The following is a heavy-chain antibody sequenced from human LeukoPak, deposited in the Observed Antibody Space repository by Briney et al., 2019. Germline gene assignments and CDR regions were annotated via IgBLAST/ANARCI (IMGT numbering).Heavy chain of an antibody. CDR1: GFTFDDYA. J-gene: IGHJ4*02. Sequence: GGSLRLSCAASGFTFDDYAMHWVRQAPGKGLEWVSGISWNSGSIGYADSVKGRFTISRDNAKNSLYLQMNSLRAEDTALYYCAKAQFGSLGAYLDYWGQGTLVTVSS. CDR3: AKAQFGSLGAYLDY. CDR2: ISWNSGSI. D-gene: IGHD1-26*01. V-gene: IGHV3-9*01.